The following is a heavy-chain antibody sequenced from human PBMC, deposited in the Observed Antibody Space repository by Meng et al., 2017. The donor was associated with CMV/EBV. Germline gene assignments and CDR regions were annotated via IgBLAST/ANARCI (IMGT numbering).Heavy chain of an antibody. V-gene: IGHV6-1*01. CDR3: ARDIASYYYDSSGYPNLYYYYGMDV. CDR2: TYYRSKWYN. D-gene: IGHD3-22*01. Sequence: SQTLSLTCAISGDSVSSNSAAWNWIRQSPSRGLEWLGRTYYRSKWYNDYAVSVKSRITINPDTSKNQFSLQLNSVTPEDTAVYYCARDIASYYYDSSGYPNLYYYYGMDVWAKGPRSPSP. CDR1: GDSVSSNSAA. J-gene: IGHJ6*02.